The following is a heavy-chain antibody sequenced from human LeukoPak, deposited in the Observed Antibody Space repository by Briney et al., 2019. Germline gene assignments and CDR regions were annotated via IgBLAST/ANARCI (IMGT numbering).Heavy chain of an antibody. CDR2: IWYDGSNK. CDR3: ARGRSITLLRGVAMSDGFDI. V-gene: IGHV3-33*01. CDR1: GFSFSTYG. J-gene: IGHJ3*02. D-gene: IGHD3-10*01. Sequence: PGGSLRLSCGASGFSFSTYGIHWVRQAPGKGLEWVAVIWYDGSNKYYADSVKGRFTISRDNAKNSLYLQMNGLRAEDTAVYYCARGRSITLLRGVAMSDGFDIWGQGAMVTVSS.